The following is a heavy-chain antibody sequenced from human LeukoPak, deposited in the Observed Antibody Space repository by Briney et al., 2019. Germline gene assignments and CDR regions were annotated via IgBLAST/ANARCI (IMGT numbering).Heavy chain of an antibody. CDR1: GGTFSSYA. V-gene: IGHV1-69*06. D-gene: IGHD2-2*01. CDR2: IIPIFGTA. J-gene: IGHJ6*03. CDR3: AGKLGYCSSTICYGDHTVVGDYYYYYMDV. Sequence: ASVRVSCKASGGTFSSYAISWVRQAPGQGLEWMGGIIPIFGTANYAQKFQGRVTITADKSTSTAYMELSSLRSEDTAVYHCAGKLGYCSSTICYGDHTVVGDYYYYYMDVWGKGTTVTVSS.